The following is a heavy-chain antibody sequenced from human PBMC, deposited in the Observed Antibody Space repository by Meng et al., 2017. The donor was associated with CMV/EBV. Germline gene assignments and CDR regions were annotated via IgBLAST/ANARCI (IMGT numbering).Heavy chain of an antibody. CDR3: ARGYCSSTSCYTVYYYYYGMDV. D-gene: IGHD2-2*02. V-gene: IGHV3-30*04. Sequence: GESLKISCAASGFTFSSYAMHWVRQAPGKGLEWVAVISYDGSNKYYADSVKGRFTISRDNSKNTLYLQMNSLRAEDTAVYYCARGYCSSTSCYTVYYYYYGMDVWGQGTTVTVSS. J-gene: IGHJ6*02. CDR1: GFTFSSYA. CDR2: ISYDGSNK.